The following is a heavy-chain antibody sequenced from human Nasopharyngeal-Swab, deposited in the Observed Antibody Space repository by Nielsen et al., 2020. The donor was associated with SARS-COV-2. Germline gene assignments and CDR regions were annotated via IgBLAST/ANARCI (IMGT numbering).Heavy chain of an antibody. J-gene: IGHJ4*02. Sequence: SETLSLTCAVSGGSISSSNWWSWVRQPPGKGLEWIGEINHSGSTNYNPSLKSRVTISVDTSKNQFSLKLSSVTAADTAVYYCARAGVDISTGSSGGCFDYWGQGALVTVSS. CDR3: ARAGVDISTGSSGGCFDY. V-gene: IGHV4-4*02. CDR2: INHSGST. D-gene: IGHD3-9*01. CDR1: GGSISSSNW.